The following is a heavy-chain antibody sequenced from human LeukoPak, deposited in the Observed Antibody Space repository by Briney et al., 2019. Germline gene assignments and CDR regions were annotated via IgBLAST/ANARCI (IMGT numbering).Heavy chain of an antibody. J-gene: IGHJ4*02. D-gene: IGHD6-13*01. V-gene: IGHV4-38-2*02. CDR2: IYHSGST. CDR1: GYSISSGYY. CDR3: ARDLLYSSPGFDY. Sequence: PSETLSLTCTVSGYSISSGYYWGWIRQPPGKGLEWIGSIYHSGSTYYNPSLKSRVTISVDTSKNQFSLKLSSVTAADTAVYYCARDLLYSSPGFDYWGQGTLVTVSS.